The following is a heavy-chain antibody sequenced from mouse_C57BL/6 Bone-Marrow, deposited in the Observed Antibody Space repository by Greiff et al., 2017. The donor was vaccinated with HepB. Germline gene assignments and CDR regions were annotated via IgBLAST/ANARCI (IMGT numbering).Heavy chain of an antibody. CDR2: IYPGDGDT. CDR3: ARSFITTS. V-gene: IGHV1-82*01. CDR1: GYAFSSSW. J-gene: IGHJ2*01. D-gene: IGHD1-1*01. Sequence: VKLQESGPELVKPGASVKISCKASGYAFSSSWMNWVKQRPGKGLEWIGRIYPGDGDTNYNGKFKGKATLTADKSSSTAYMQLSSLTSEDSAVYFCARSFITTSWGQGTTLTVSS.